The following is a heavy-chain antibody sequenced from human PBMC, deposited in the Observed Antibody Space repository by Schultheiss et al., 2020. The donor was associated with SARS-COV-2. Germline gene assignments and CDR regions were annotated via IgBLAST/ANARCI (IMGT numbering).Heavy chain of an antibody. J-gene: IGHJ6*02. CDR2: ISATGSP. Sequence: GGSLRLSCAASGFTFSSYAMSWVRQAPGKGLEWVSSISATGSPYYPDSVKGRFTISRDNSENTLYLQINSLRAEDTAIYYCAKAATPGGYFYYYALDVWGQGTTVTVSS. D-gene: IGHD3-10*01. V-gene: IGHV3-23*01. CDR1: GFTFSSYA. CDR3: AKAATPGGYFYYYALDV.